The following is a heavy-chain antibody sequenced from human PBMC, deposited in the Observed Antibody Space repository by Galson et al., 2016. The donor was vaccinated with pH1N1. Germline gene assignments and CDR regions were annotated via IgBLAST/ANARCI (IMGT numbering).Heavy chain of an antibody. J-gene: IGHJ3*02. CDR2: ISSEGSVQ. V-gene: IGHV3-30*18. CDR3: AKESSCSGGNCYFHGSDYGDYKYAFNM. CDR1: GFTFSSYG. Sequence: SLRLSCAASGFTFSSYGMHWVRQAPGKGLEWMAVISSEGSVQYYEDSVKGRLTISRDNSNSTQYLQLNSLRAEDTAVYYCAKESSCSGGNCYFHGSDYGDYKYAFNMWGQGTMVTVSS. D-gene: IGHD2-15*01.